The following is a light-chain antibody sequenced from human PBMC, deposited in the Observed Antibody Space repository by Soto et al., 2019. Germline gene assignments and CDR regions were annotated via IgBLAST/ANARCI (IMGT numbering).Light chain of an antibody. CDR3: SSYTSSSTPFV. V-gene: IGLV2-14*01. CDR1: SSDVGGYNY. J-gene: IGLJ1*01. Sequence: QSVLTQPASVYGSPGQSITISCTGTSSDVGGYNYVSWYQQHPGKAPKLMIYDVSNRPSGVSNRFSGSKSGNTASLTISGLQAEDEADYYCSSYTSSSTPFVFGTG. CDR2: DVS.